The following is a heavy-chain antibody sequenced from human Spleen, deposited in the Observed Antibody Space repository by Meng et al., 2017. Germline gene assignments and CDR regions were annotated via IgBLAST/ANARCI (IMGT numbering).Heavy chain of an antibody. CDR2: IWYDGSNK. CDR3: AREPSIAAAGILDY. Sequence: GGSLRLSCAASGFTFSSYGMHWVRQAPGKGLEWVAVIWYDGSNKYYADSVKGRFTISRDNSKNTLYLQMNSLRAEDTAVYYCAREPSIAAAGILDYWGQGTLVTVSS. D-gene: IGHD6-13*01. J-gene: IGHJ4*02. V-gene: IGHV3-33*01. CDR1: GFTFSSYG.